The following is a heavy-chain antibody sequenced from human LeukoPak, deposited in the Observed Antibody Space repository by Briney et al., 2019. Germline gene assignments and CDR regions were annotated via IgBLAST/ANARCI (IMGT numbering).Heavy chain of an antibody. J-gene: IGHJ4*02. CDR3: ARVFLDSSSWYEGGPFDY. Sequence: GGSLRLSCAASEFTFSSYWMSWFRQAPGKGLEWVANIKQDGSEKYYVDSVKGRFTISRDNAKNSLYLQMNSLRAEDTAVYYCARVFLDSSSWYEGGPFDYWGQGTLVTVSS. CDR2: IKQDGSEK. CDR1: EFTFSSYW. D-gene: IGHD6-13*01. V-gene: IGHV3-7*01.